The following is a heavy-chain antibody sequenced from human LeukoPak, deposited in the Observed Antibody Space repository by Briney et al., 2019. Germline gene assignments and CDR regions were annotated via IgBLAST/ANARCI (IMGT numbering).Heavy chain of an antibody. V-gene: IGHV4-39*07. CDR2: LYYSGSS. Sequence: SETLSLTCTVSGGSISSSNSYRGWIRQPPGKGLEWIGSLYYSGSSYYNPSLKSRVTISVDTSKNQFSLKLSSVTAADTAVYYCARRAAHPTPGWVPAAIPYFDYWGQGTLVTVSS. D-gene: IGHD2-2*02. CDR1: GGSISSSNSY. CDR3: ARRAAHPTPGWVPAAIPYFDY. J-gene: IGHJ4*02.